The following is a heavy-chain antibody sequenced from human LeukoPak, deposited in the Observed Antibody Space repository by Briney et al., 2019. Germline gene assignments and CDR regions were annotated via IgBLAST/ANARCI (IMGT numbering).Heavy chain of an antibody. CDR3: ARGGARFDP. V-gene: IGHV4-30-2*01. Sequence: SETXSLTCTVSGGSITSGGYYWTXIRQPPGKGLEWIAYIFHTGSTYHNPSLKSRVSLSVDISKNQFSLRLNSVTAADTAVYFCARGGARFDPWGQGTLVTVSS. CDR2: IFHTGST. CDR1: GGSITSGGYY. J-gene: IGHJ5*02. D-gene: IGHD1-26*01.